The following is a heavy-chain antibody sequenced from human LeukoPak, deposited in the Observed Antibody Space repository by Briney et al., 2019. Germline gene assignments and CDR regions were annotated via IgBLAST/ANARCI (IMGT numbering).Heavy chain of an antibody. CDR2: VFHSGIT. CDR3: ARSQARLGWFDP. Sequence: GSLRLSCAASGFTFDDYGMSWVRQVPGKGLEWIGSVFHSGITYYKPSLKSRVTILVDTSKNQFSLKLTSVTAADTAVYYCARSQARLGWFDPWGQGALVTVSS. V-gene: IGHV4-38-2*01. CDR1: GFTFDDYG. D-gene: IGHD6-19*01. J-gene: IGHJ5*02.